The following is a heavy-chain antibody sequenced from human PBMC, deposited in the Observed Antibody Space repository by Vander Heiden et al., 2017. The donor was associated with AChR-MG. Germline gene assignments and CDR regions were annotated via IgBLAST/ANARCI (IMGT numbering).Heavy chain of an antibody. CDR1: GFTSSSYA. D-gene: IGHD6-13*01. Sequence: QVQLVESGGGVVKPGRSLRLPWAASGFTSSSYAMHWVRQAPGKGLEWVAVISYDGSNKYYADSVKGRFTISRDNSKNTLYLQMNSLRAEDTAVYYCARDPSKYSSSWLFDYWGQGTLVTVSS. V-gene: IGHV3-30-3*01. J-gene: IGHJ4*02. CDR3: ARDPSKYSSSWLFDY. CDR2: ISYDGSNK.